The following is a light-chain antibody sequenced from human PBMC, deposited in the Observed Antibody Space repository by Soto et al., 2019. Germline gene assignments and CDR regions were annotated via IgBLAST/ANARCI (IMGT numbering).Light chain of an antibody. CDR1: VSVVGSFGP. V-gene: IGLV2-23*01. J-gene: IGLJ1*01. Sequence: QSLLAHPASVPLAPVQSSTFSCTGRVSVVGSFGPVSWYQQHPGQVPKLIIYEGSRRPSGVSSRFSGSKSGNTASLTISGLQAEDEADYYCCSYVGARTYVFGTGTKVTVL. CDR3: CSYVGARTYV. CDR2: EGS.